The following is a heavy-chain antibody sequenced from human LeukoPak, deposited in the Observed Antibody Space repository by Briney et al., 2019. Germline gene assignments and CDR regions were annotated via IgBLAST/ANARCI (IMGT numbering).Heavy chain of an antibody. Sequence: PSETLSLTCAVYGGSFSGYYWSWIRQPPGKGLEWIGEINHSGSTNYNPSLKSRVTISVDTSKNQFSLKLSSVTAADTAVYYCARGSRDSSGYYYGFDYWGQGTLVTVSS. D-gene: IGHD3-22*01. J-gene: IGHJ4*02. CDR3: ARGSRDSSGYYYGFDY. V-gene: IGHV4-34*01. CDR1: GGSFSGYY. CDR2: INHSGST.